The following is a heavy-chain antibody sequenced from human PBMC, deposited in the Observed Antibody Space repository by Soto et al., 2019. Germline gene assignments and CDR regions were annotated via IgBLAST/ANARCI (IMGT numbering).Heavy chain of an antibody. CDR2: ISYDGSNK. V-gene: IGHV3-30*03. CDR1: GFTFSSYG. CDR3: ALIVVVGAATNRSIDY. D-gene: IGHD2-15*01. Sequence: QVQLVESGGGVVQPGRSLRLTCAASGFTFSSYGMHWVRQAPGKGLEWVAVISYDGSNKYYADSVKGRFTISRDNSKNTLYLQMNSLRAEDTAVYYCALIVVVGAATNRSIDYWGQGTLVTVSS. J-gene: IGHJ4*02.